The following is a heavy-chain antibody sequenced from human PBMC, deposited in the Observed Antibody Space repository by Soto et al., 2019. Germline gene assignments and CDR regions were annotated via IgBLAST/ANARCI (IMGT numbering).Heavy chain of an antibody. CDR3: ASVRNIVVVVAARGGMDV. V-gene: IGHV1-18*01. D-gene: IGHD2-15*01. J-gene: IGHJ6*02. CDR1: GYTFTSYG. Sequence: ASVKVSCKASGYTFTSYGISWLRQAPGQGLEWMGWISAYNGNTNYAQKLQGRVTMTTDTSTSTAYMELRRLRSDDTAVYYCASVRNIVVVVAARGGMDVWGQGTTVTVSS. CDR2: ISAYNGNT.